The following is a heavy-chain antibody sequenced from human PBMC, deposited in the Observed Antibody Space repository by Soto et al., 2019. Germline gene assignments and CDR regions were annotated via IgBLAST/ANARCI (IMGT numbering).Heavy chain of an antibody. CDR1: GGSITSSGYY. CDR3: ARGGGSTKVDY. D-gene: IGHD2-2*01. J-gene: IGHJ4*02. CDR2: TSNSGST. Sequence: QVQLQESSPGLVKPSQTLSLTRTVSGGSITSSGYYWSWIRQHPGEGLEWIGFTSNSGSTSYNPSLKSRVTISVDTSSNQFSLNLKSVTAADTAVYYCARGGGSTKVDYWGQGTLVTVSP. V-gene: IGHV4-31*03.